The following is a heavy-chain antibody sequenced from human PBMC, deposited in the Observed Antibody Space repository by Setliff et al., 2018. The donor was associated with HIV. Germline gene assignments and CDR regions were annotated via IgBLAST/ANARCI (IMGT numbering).Heavy chain of an antibody. Sequence: SETLSLTCTVSGGSISSGTSYWSWIRQPAGKGLEWIGRIYTSGSTNYNPSLKSRVSISVDTSKNRFSLKLSPVTAADTAVYYCARVRRGSSNNGMDVWGQGTTVTVSS. CDR3: ARVRRGSSNNGMDV. CDR2: IYTSGST. CDR1: GGSISSGTSY. J-gene: IGHJ6*02. D-gene: IGHD1-26*01. V-gene: IGHV4-61*02.